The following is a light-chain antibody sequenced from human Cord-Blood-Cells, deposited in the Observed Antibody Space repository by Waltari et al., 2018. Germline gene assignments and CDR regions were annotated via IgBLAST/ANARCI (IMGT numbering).Light chain of an antibody. CDR3: QQYDNLPFT. V-gene: IGKV1-33*01. CDR2: DAS. CDR1: QDISNY. J-gene: IGKJ3*01. Sequence: DIQMTQSPSSLSASVGDRATITCQASQDISNYLNWYQQKPGKAPKLLSYDASNLETGVPSRFSGSGSGTDFTFTISSLQPEDIATYYCQQYDNLPFTFGPGTKVDIK.